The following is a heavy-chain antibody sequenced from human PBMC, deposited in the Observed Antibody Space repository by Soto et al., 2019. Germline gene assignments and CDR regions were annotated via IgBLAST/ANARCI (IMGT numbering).Heavy chain of an antibody. Sequence: ASVKVSCKASGYSFTSYGISWVRQAPGQGLEWMGWISAYNGNTNYAQKLQGRVTMTTDTSTSTAYMELRSLRSDDTAVYYCARRLFGTDAFDIWGQGTMVTVSS. D-gene: IGHD2-21*01. CDR2: ISAYNGNT. CDR3: ARRLFGTDAFDI. CDR1: GYSFTSYG. V-gene: IGHV1-18*01. J-gene: IGHJ3*02.